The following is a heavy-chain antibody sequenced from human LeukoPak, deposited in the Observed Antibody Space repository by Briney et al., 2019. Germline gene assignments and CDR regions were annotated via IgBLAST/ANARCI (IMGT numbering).Heavy chain of an antibody. CDR3: ARESVNVRISRPVNCGGDCYPNWFDP. Sequence: ASVKVSCKASGYTFTSYDINWVRQATGQGLEWMGWMNPNSGNTGSAQKFQGRVTMTRDTSTSTVYMELSSLRSEDTAVYYCARESVNVRISRPVNCGGDCYPNWFDPWGQGTLVTVS. V-gene: IGHV1-8*01. J-gene: IGHJ5*02. CDR2: MNPNSGNT. CDR1: GYTFTSYD. D-gene: IGHD2-21*02.